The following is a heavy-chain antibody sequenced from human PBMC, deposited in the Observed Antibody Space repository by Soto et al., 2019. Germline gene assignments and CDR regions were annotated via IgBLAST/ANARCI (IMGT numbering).Heavy chain of an antibody. CDR3: ARYCSGGSCYLPY. CDR1: GFTFSAYS. Sequence: PGGSLRLSCVASGFTFSAYSMSWVRQAPGKGLEWVSSISSNGRYSHYANSVEGRFAISRDNAKNSIFLQMNSLRPDDTAIYYCARYCSGGSCYLPYGGQGTRVTVPS. J-gene: IGHJ4*02. D-gene: IGHD2-15*01. CDR2: ISSNGRYS. V-gene: IGHV3-21*01.